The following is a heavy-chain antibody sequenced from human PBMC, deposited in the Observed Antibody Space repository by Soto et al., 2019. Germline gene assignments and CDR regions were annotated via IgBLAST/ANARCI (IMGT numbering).Heavy chain of an antibody. Sequence: GGSLRLSCAASGFTFSSYSMNWVRQAPGKGLEWVSYISSSSSTIYYADSVKGRFTISRDNAKNSLYLQMNSLRAEDTAVYYCARDMVFCSGGSCYSVLPDYWGQGTLVTVSS. CDR1: GFTFSSYS. V-gene: IGHV3-48*01. J-gene: IGHJ4*02. CDR3: ARDMVFCSGGSCYSVLPDY. D-gene: IGHD2-15*01. CDR2: ISSSSSTI.